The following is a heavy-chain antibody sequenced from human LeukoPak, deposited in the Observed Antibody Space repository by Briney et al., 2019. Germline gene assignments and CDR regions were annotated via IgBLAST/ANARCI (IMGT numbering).Heavy chain of an antibody. J-gene: IGHJ5*02. V-gene: IGHV4-30-2*01. CDR1: GGSISSGGYY. CDR3: ARDPTNPHYYGSGSYYNVGWFDP. Sequence: KSSQTLSLTCTVSGGSISSGGYYWSWIRQPPGKGLEWIGYIYHSGSTYYNPSLKSRVTISVDTSKNQFSLKLSSVTAADTAVYYCARDPTNPHYYGSGSYYNVGWFDPWGQGTLVTVSS. CDR2: IYHSGST. D-gene: IGHD3-10*01.